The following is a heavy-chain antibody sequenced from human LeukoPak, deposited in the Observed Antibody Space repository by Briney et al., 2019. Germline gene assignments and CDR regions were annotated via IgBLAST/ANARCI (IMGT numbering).Heavy chain of an antibody. V-gene: IGHV4-61*01. CDR2: IYYSGST. D-gene: IGHD3-3*01. J-gene: IGHJ3*02. CDR3: ARALYYDFWSGSPDDAFDI. Sequence: PSETLSLTCTVSGGSVSSGSYYWSWIRQPPGKGLEWIGYIYYSGSTNHNPSLKSRVTISVDTSKNQFSLKLSSVTAADTAVYYCARALYYDFWSGSPDDAFDIWGQGTMVTVSS. CDR1: GGSVSSGSYY.